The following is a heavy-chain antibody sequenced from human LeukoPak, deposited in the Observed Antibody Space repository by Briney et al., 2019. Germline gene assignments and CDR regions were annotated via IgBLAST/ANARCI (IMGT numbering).Heavy chain of an antibody. CDR1: GFTFSSYA. V-gene: IGHV3-64*01. Sequence: PGGSLRLSCAASGFTFSSYAMHWVRQAPGKGLEYVSAISSDGGSTYYANSVKGRFTISRDNSKNTLYLQRGSLRAEDMAVYYCARLVGGSLYFDFWGRGTLVSVSS. J-gene: IGHJ4*02. CDR3: ARLVGGSLYFDF. CDR2: ISSDGGST. D-gene: IGHD1-26*01.